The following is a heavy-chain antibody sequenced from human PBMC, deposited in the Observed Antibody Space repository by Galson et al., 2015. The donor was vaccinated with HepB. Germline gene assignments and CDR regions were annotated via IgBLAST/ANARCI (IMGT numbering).Heavy chain of an antibody. D-gene: IGHD3-9*01. Sequence: SVKVSCKASGYTFTSYYMHWVRQAPGQGLEWMGIINPSGGSTSYAQKFQGKVTMTRDTSTSTVYMELSSLRSEDTAVYYCAVINFDWLQQYAFDIWGQGTMVTVSS. CDR3: AVINFDWLQQYAFDI. J-gene: IGHJ3*02. V-gene: IGHV1-46*01. CDR1: GYTFTSYY. CDR2: INPSGGST.